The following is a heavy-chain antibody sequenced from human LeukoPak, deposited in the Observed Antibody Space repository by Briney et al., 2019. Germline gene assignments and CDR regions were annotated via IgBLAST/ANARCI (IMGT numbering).Heavy chain of an antibody. Sequence: QASETLSLTCTVSGGSITSSSYYWGWIRQPPGKGLEWIGSIYYSGSTYYNPSLKSRVTISVDTSKNQFSLKLSSVTAADTAVYYCARVAVTTWRYLSYFDYWGQGTLVTVSS. CDR3: ARVAVTTWRYLSYFDY. V-gene: IGHV4-39*07. D-gene: IGHD4-17*01. CDR2: IYYSGST. CDR1: GGSITSSSYY. J-gene: IGHJ4*02.